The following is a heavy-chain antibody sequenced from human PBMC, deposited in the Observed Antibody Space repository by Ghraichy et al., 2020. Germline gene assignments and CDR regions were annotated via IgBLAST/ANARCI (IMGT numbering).Heavy chain of an antibody. CDR2: ITAGGGRT. CDR1: GFAFDNFA. Sequence: GGSLRLSCAASGFAFDNFAMNWVRQAPGGGLEWVSFITAGGGRTSYADSVKGRFTISRDSSKSTLYLQMNSRGADDTAVYYCATDPSSWQNGVWFDPWGQGALVTVSS. V-gene: IGHV3-23*01. J-gene: IGHJ5*02. D-gene: IGHD6-13*01. CDR3: ATDPSSWQNGVWFDP.